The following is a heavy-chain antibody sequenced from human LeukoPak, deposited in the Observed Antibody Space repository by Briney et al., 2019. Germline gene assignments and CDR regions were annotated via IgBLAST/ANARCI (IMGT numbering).Heavy chain of an antibody. CDR3: ARAGDFWSGYYFDY. CDR2: IYYSGST. CDR1: GGSISSYY. V-gene: IGHV4-59*12. Sequence: SETLSLTCTVSGGSISSYYWSWIRQPPGKGLEWIGYIYYSGSTNYNPSLKSRVTISVDTSKNQFSLKLSSVTAADTAVYYCARAGDFWSGYYFDYWGQGTLVAVSS. D-gene: IGHD3-3*01. J-gene: IGHJ4*02.